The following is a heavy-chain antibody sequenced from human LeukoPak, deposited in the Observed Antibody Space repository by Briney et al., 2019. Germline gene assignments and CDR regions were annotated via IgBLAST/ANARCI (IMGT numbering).Heavy chain of an antibody. CDR3: ARDRRFDP. Sequence: GGSLRLSCAASGFTFSSYGMHWVRQAPGKGLEWVAAIWYDGSNKYYADSVKGRFTISRDNSKNTLYLQMNSLRAEDTAVYYCARDRRFDPWGQGTMLTVSS. CDR2: IWYDGSNK. CDR1: GFTFSSYG. J-gene: IGHJ5*02. D-gene: IGHD6-6*01. V-gene: IGHV3-33*01.